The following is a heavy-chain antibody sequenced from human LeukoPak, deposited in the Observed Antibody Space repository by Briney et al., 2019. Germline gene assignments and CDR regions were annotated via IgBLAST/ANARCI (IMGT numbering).Heavy chain of an antibody. CDR3: ASSKSGYIDY. V-gene: IGHV4-38-2*01. J-gene: IGHJ4*02. Sequence: PSETLSLTCAVSDYSISSDYYWAWIRQPPGKGLEWIGCNYHSGNTCYNPSLKSRITISVDTSKNQFSLKVSSVTAADTAVYYCASSKSGYIDYWGQGTLVTVSS. CDR2: NYHSGNT. D-gene: IGHD1-26*01. CDR1: DYSISSDYY.